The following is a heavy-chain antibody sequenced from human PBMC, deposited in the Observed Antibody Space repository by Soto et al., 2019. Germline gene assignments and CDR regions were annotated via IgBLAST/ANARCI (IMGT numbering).Heavy chain of an antibody. D-gene: IGHD2-21*01. CDR1: GGSISTSRSY. CDR3: ARQPTTGDTDLWFDP. J-gene: IGHJ5*02. Sequence: QLQLLESGPGLVKASETLSLTCNVSGGSISTSRSYWAWIRQPPGKGLEWLANIFYSGSTYYNPSLASRVTVSVDTSKNEFSLKLRSVTAADTAVYYYARQPTTGDTDLWFDPWGQRTLVTVSS. V-gene: IGHV4-39*01. CDR2: IFYSGST.